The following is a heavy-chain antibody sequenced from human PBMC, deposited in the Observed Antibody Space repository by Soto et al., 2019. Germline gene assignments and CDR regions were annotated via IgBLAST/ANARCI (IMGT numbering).Heavy chain of an antibody. V-gene: IGHV4-31*03. CDR1: GGSISSGGYY. J-gene: IGHJ3*02. CDR2: IHYSGDS. CDR3: ARDLSPNCYASGISLGAFDI. Sequence: PSETLSLTCTVSGGSISSGGYYCSWIRQHPGKGLEWIGYIHYSGDSYYNPSLNSRVSISLDTSKNQFSLKLNSVTAADTALYYCARDLSPNCYASGISLGAFDIWGQGTMVTVSS. D-gene: IGHD3-10*01.